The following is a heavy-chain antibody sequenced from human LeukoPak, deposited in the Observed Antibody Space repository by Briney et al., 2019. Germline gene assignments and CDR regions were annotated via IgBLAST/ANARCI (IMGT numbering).Heavy chain of an antibody. CDR3: ARGNRDIYDFWSGYYKTKPNWFDP. CDR2: INHSGST. Sequence: SETLSLTCAVYGGSFSGYYWSWIRQPPGKGREWIGEINHSGSTNYNPSLKSRVTISVDTSKNQFSLKLSSVTAADTAVYYCARGNRDIYDFWSGYYKTKPNWFDPWGQGTLVTVSS. J-gene: IGHJ5*02. D-gene: IGHD3-3*01. V-gene: IGHV4-34*01. CDR1: GGSFSGYY.